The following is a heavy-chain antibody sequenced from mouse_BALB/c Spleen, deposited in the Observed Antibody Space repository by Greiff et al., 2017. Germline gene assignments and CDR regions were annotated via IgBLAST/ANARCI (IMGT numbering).Heavy chain of an antibody. J-gene: IGHJ3*01. V-gene: IGHV5-12-1*01. CDR2: ISSGGGST. D-gene: IGHD2-14*01. CDR3: ARQRGPSNRSAWFAY. CDR1: GFAFSSYD. Sequence: DVKLQESGGGLVKPGGSLKLSCAASGFAFSSYDMSWVRQTPEKRLEWVAYISSGGGSTYYPDTVKGRFTISRDNAKNTLYLQMSSLKSEDTAMYYCARQRGPSNRSAWFAYWGQGTLVTVSA.